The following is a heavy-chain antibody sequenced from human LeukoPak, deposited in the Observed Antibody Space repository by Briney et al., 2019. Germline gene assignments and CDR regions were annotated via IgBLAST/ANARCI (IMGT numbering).Heavy chain of an antibody. J-gene: IGHJ6*03. CDR3: ARVTSYYYYYMDV. Sequence: PSETLSLTCTVSGGPISSSSDSWGRSRQPPGKGLEWIGSIYYSGSNYYNPSLKSRVTISVDTSKNQFSLKLSSVTAADTAVYYCARVTSYYYYYMDVWGKGTTVTVSS. CDR2: IYYSGSN. CDR1: GGPISSSSDS. V-gene: IGHV4-39*07.